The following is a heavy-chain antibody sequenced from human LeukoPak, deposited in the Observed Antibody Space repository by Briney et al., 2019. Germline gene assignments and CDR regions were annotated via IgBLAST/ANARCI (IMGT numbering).Heavy chain of an antibody. CDR1: GGTFSSYT. CDR2: IIPIFGTA. V-gene: IGHV1-69*05. D-gene: IGHD6-6*01. Sequence: SVKVSCKASGGTFSSYTISWVRQAPGQGLEWMGGIIPIFGTANYAQKFQGRVTITTDESTSTAYMELSSLRSEDTAVYYCASIAARPVEYFQHWGQGALVTVSS. CDR3: ASIAARPVEYFQH. J-gene: IGHJ1*01.